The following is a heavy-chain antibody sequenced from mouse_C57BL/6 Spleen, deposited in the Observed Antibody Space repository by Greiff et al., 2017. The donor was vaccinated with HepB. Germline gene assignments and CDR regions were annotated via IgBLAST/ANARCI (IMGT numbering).Heavy chain of an antibody. CDR1: GYSFTSYY. CDR2: IYPGSGNT. CDR3: AREGDGYSWFAY. J-gene: IGHJ3*01. D-gene: IGHD2-3*01. V-gene: IGHV1-66*01. Sequence: LQESGPELVKPGASVKISCKASGYSFTSYYIHWVKQRPGQGLEWIGWIYPGSGNTKYNEKFKGKATLTAETSSSTAYMQLSSLTSEDSAVYYCAREGDGYSWFAYWGQGTLVTVSA.